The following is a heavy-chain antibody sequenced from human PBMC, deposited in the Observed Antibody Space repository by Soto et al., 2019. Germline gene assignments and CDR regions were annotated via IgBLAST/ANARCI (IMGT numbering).Heavy chain of an antibody. CDR3: ARDSRSGYYLEY. CDR2: IYHSGGP. J-gene: IGHJ4*02. Sequence: QLQLQESGSGLVKPSQTQSLTCAVSGDSISSGGYSWNWIRQPPGKGLEWIGYIYHSGGPDYNPSLKSRVTITVDSSNNQFSLNLRSVTAADTAVYYCARDSRSGYYLEYWGQGTLVTVSS. D-gene: IGHD3-22*01. CDR1: GDSISSGGYS. V-gene: IGHV4-30-2*01.